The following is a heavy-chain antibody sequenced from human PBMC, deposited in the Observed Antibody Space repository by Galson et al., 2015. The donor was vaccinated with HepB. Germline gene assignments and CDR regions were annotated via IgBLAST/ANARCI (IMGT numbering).Heavy chain of an antibody. CDR3: ARVAPYAIGGVFDY. Sequence: SVKVSCKASGYTFTSNGISWVRQAPGQGLEWMGWINPNSGGTNYAQKFQGWVTMTRDTSISTAYMELGRLRSDDTAVYYCARVAPYAIGGVFDYWGQGTLVTVSS. J-gene: IGHJ4*02. CDR1: GYTFTSNG. D-gene: IGHD2-8*01. V-gene: IGHV1-2*04. CDR2: INPNSGGT.